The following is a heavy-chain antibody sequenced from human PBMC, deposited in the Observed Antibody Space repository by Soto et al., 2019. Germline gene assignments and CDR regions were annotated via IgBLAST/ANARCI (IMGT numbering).Heavy chain of an antibody. CDR1: GGTFSSYA. Sequence: SVKVSCKASGGTFSSYAISWVRQAPGQGLEWMGGIIPIFGTANYAQKFQGRVTITADESTSTAYMELSSLRSEDTAVYYCARERGYYVRIRYYTYYIVYSGQGTLVTGSS. V-gene: IGHV1-69*13. D-gene: IGHD3-10*02. J-gene: IGHJ4*02. CDR3: ARERGYYVRIRYYTYYIVY. CDR2: IIPIFGTA.